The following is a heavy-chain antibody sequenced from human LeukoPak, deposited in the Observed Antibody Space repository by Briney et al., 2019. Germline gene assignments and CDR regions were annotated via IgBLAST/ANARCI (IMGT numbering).Heavy chain of an antibody. J-gene: IGHJ4*02. V-gene: IGHV4-38-2*02. CDR3: ARLRIAVAGKGYFDY. CDR1: GYSISSGYY. Sequence: SETLSLTCTVSGYSISSGYYWGWIRQPPGKGLEWIGSIYHSGSTYYNPSLKSRVTISVDTSKNQFSLKLSSVTAADTAVYYCARLRIAVAGKGYFDYWGQGTLVTVSS. D-gene: IGHD6-19*01. CDR2: IYHSGST.